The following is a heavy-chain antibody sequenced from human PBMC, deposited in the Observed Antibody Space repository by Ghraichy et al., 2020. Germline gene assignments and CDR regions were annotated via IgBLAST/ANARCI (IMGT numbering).Heavy chain of an antibody. V-gene: IGHV3-72*01. CDR2: TRNKANSYTT. CDR1: ELTFSDHY. CDR3: ARVSTTTGGRNAFDI. Sequence: GGSLRLSCAASELTFSDHYVDWVRQAPGKGLEWVGRTRNKANSYTTEYAASVKGRFTIPRDDSKNSLYLQMNSLKTEDTAIYYCARVSTTTGGRNAFDIWGQGTMVTVSS. J-gene: IGHJ3*02. D-gene: IGHD3-16*01.